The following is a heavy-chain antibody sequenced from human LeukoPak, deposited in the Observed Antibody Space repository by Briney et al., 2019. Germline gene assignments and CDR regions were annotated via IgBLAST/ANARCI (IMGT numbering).Heavy chain of an antibody. CDR2: ISHTGDT. CDR1: DGSFSRDW. Sequence: SETLSPTCAVYDGSFSRDWWTWIRQPPGKGLEWIGEISHTGDTNYNPTLNSRVTLSVDTSKSQFSLTLHSVTAADTGFYYCTRRRAMEVASPFPHWFDPWGQGTLVTVSS. CDR3: TRRRAMEVASPFPHWFDP. D-gene: IGHD1-1*01. V-gene: IGHV4-34*01. J-gene: IGHJ5*02.